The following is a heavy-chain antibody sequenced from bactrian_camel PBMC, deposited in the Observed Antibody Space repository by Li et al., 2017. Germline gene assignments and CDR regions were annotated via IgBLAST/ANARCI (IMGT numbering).Heavy chain of an antibody. J-gene: IGHJ4*01. V-gene: IGHV3-3*01. CDR2: IATNGGGP. Sequence: HVQLVESGGASVQTGGSLRLSCAVSRGIGSGYCMAWYRQRPGKEREVVTSIATNGGGPYYTNSAKGRFTWSQDDAKNTVYLQMNSLEPEDAGLYYCAAGWTVIPGAACEYKSWGRGTQVTVS. D-gene: IGHD1*01. CDR1: RGIGSGYC. CDR3: AAGWTVIPGAACEYKS.